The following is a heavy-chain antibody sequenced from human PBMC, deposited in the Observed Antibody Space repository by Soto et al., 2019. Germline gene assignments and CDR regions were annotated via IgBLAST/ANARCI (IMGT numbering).Heavy chain of an antibody. CDR1: GGYISSYY. V-gene: IGHV4-59*01. J-gene: IGHJ6*02. CDR3: AREYSGYDYGYYYCGMDV. Sequence: SETLSLTCTVSGGYISSYYWSWIRQPPGKGLEWIGYIYYSGSTNYNPSLKSRVTISVDTSKNQFSLKLSSVTAADTAVYYCAREYSGYDYGYYYCGMDVWGQGTTVTVSS. D-gene: IGHD5-12*01. CDR2: IYYSGST.